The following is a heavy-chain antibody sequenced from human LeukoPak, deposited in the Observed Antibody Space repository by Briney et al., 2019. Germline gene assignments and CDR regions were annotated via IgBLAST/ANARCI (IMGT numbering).Heavy chain of an antibody. J-gene: IGHJ4*02. CDR1: GFTFDDYG. Sequence: GGSLRLSCEASGFTFDDYGMSWVRQPPGKGMEWVSGINRNGGSTDYADSVKGRFTISRDNAKNSHFLQMNSLRVEDTALYYCARGFRNGPFDCWGQGTLVTVSS. CDR2: INRNGGST. V-gene: IGHV3-20*04. D-gene: IGHD1-26*01. CDR3: ARGFRNGPFDC.